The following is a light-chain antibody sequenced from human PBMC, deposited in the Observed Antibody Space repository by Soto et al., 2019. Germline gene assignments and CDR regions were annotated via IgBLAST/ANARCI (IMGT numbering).Light chain of an antibody. CDR1: QSISSY. CDR2: AAS. CDR3: QQSYSTPFT. V-gene: IGKV1-39*01. J-gene: IGKJ3*01. Sequence: DIQMTQSPSSLSASVGDRVTITCRASQSISSYLNWYQQKPGKAPKLLIYAASSLQSGVPSRFSGSGSGTYFTLTISILQPEDFATYYCQQSYSTPFTFGPGTKVDIK.